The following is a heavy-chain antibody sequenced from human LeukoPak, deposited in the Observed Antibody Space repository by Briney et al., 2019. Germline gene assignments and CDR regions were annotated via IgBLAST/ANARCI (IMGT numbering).Heavy chain of an antibody. CDR2: IYHSGST. CDR3: ARGSMITFGGVIPHWFDP. Sequence: PSETLSLTCAVSGYSISSGYYWGWIRQPPGKGLEWIGSIYHSGSTYYNPSLKSRVTISVDTSKNQFSLKLSSVTAADTAVYYCARGSMITFGGVIPHWFDPWGQGTLVTVSS. J-gene: IGHJ5*02. CDR1: GYSISSGYY. D-gene: IGHD3-16*02. V-gene: IGHV4-38-2*01.